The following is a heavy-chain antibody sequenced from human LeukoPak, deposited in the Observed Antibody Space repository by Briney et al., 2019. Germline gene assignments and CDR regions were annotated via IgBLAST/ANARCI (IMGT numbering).Heavy chain of an antibody. CDR2: ISGSAAIT. CDR1: GLTFSSYA. Sequence: GGSLRLSWAVSGLTFSSYAMSWVRQAPGKGLEWVSGISGSAAITYYADSVQGRFTISRDVSKNMLYLQMNSLGADDTAVYYCAARYKYASVDYWGQGTLVTVSS. CDR3: AARYKYASVDY. D-gene: IGHD3-16*01. V-gene: IGHV3-23*01. J-gene: IGHJ4*02.